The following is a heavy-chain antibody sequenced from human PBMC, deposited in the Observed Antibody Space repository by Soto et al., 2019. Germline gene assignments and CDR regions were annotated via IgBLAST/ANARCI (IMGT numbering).Heavy chain of an antibody. Sequence: GGSLRLSCATSDFTISPYWMTWVRQTPGQGLEFVANIKEDGSVTNYVDSVKGRFTISRDNPKNSLYLQMNSLRAEDTAVYYCGTDQWGGAFDLWGRGTTVTASS. CDR1: DFTISPYW. D-gene: IGHD3-10*01. CDR3: GTDQWGGAFDL. V-gene: IGHV3-7*01. CDR2: IKEDGSVT. J-gene: IGHJ3*01.